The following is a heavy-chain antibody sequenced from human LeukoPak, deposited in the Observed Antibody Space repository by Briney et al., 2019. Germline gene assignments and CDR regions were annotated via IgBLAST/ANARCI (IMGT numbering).Heavy chain of an antibody. D-gene: IGHD3-16*01. V-gene: IGHV3-74*01. CDR3: AKDPRGDFQGYFDY. CDR1: GVTFSSYW. Sequence: GGSLRLSCAASGVTFSSYWMHWVRQVPGKGLVWVSRINTDGRSTSYADSVKGRFTISRDNAKNTLYLQMNSLRAEDTAVYYCAKDPRGDFQGYFDYWGQGTLVTVSS. J-gene: IGHJ4*02. CDR2: INTDGRST.